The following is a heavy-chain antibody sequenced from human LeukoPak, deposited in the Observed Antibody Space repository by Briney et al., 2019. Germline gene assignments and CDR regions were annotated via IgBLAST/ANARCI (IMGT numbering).Heavy chain of an antibody. D-gene: IGHD2-15*01. CDR3: ARTLGYCSGGSCYPDAFDI. J-gene: IGHJ3*02. CDR1: GFTFSSYS. V-gene: IGHV3-21*04. Sequence: GGSLRLSCAASGFTFSSYSMNWVRQAPGKGLEWVSSISSSSSYIYYADSVKGRFTISRDNAKNSLYLQMNSLRAEDTAVYYCARTLGYCSGGSCYPDAFDIWGQGTMVTVSS. CDR2: ISSSSSYI.